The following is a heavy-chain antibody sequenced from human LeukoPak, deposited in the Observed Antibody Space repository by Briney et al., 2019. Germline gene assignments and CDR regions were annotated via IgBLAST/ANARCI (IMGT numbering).Heavy chain of an antibody. CDR1: GGSISSSSYY. V-gene: IGHV4-39*07. CDR3: ARDRAHYGDYGNFDY. CDR2: IYYSGST. Sequence: NPSETLSLTCTVSGGSISSSSYYWGWIRQPPGKGLEWIGSIYYSGSTYYNPSLKSRVTISVDTSKNQFSLKLSSVTAAGTAVYYCARDRAHYGDYGNFDYWGQRTLVTVSS. D-gene: IGHD4-17*01. J-gene: IGHJ4*02.